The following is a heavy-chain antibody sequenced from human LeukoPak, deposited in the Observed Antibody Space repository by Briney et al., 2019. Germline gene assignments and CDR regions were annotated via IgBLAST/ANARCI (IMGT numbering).Heavy chain of an antibody. V-gene: IGHV1-46*01. J-gene: IGHJ4*02. Sequence: GASVKVSCKASGYTFSSYYMHWVRQAPGQVLEWMGIINPSGGSTSYAQKFQGRVTMTRDTSTSTVYMELSSLRSEDTAVYYCARDQSGSYNCPEFDYWGQGTLVTVSS. CDR3: ARDQSGSYNCPEFDY. CDR2: INPSGGST. D-gene: IGHD1-26*01. CDR1: GYTFSSYY.